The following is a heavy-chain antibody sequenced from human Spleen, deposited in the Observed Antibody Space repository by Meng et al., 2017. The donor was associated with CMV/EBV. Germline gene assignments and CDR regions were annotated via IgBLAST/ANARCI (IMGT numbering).Heavy chain of an antibody. V-gene: IGHV5-51*01. D-gene: IGHD3-22*01. J-gene: IGHJ3*02. CDR1: GYSFTSYW. CDR2: IYPGDSDT. Sequence: GESLKISCKGSGYSFTSYWIGWVRQMPGKGLEWMGIIYPGDSDTRYSPSFQGQVTISADKSISTAYLQWSSLKASDTAMYYCVRSRTSSGYYFQGAFDIWGQGTMVTVSS. CDR3: VRSRTSSGYYFQGAFDI.